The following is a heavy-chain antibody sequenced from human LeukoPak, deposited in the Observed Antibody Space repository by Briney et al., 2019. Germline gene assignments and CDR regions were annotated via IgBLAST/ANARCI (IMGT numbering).Heavy chain of an antibody. J-gene: IGHJ6*02. D-gene: IGHD3-22*01. V-gene: IGHV4-59*01. CDR3: ARGYRSGYYLNYYYGMAV. Sequence: PSETLSLTCTVSGGSISSYYWSWIRQPPGKGLEWIGYIYYSGSTNYNPSLKSRVTISVDTSKNQFSLKLSSVTAADTAVYYCARGYRSGYYLNYYYGMAVGGQGTTVTVS. CDR1: GGSISSYY. CDR2: IYYSGST.